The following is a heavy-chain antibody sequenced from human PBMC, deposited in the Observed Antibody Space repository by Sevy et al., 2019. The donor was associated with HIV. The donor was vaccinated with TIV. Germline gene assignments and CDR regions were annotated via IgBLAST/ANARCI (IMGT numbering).Heavy chain of an antibody. V-gene: IGHV7-4-1*02. CDR3: ARGAARAGSEY. J-gene: IGHJ4*02. Sequence: ASVKVSCETSGYTFTREAINWVRQAPGQGLEWMGWINTNTGNPAYTQGFTGRFVFSLDTSVSTAYLQINSLKADDSAMYFCARGAARAGSEYWGQGTLVTVSS. CDR1: GYTFTREA. CDR2: INTNTGNP. D-gene: IGHD6-13*01.